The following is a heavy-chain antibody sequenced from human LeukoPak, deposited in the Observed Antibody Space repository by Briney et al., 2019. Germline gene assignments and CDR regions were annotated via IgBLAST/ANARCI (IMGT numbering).Heavy chain of an antibody. J-gene: IGHJ4*02. CDR2: IKEDGSEK. CDR1: GFIFSNYG. Sequence: PGGSLRLSCAASGFIFSNYGMHWVRQAPGKGLEWVANIKEDGSEKYYVESVKGRFTISRDNAKNSLYLQMNSLRAEDTAVYYCASPSIAPDSDWGQGTLVTVSS. V-gene: IGHV3-7*01. D-gene: IGHD6-6*01. CDR3: ASPSIAPDSD.